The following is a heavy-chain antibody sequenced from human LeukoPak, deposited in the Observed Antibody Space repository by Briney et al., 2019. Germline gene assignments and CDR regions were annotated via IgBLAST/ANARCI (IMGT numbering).Heavy chain of an antibody. CDR2: ISAYNGNT. V-gene: IGHV1-18*01. J-gene: IGHJ5*02. Sequence: ASVKVSCKASGYTFTSYGISWVRQAPGQGLEWMGWISAYNGNTNYAQKLHGRVTMTTDTSMSTAYRELRILRSEDTDVYYCARRGYCSGCSCYSGAVWFDPWGQGTLVTVSS. CDR3: ARRGYCSGCSCYSGAVWFDP. D-gene: IGHD2-15*01. CDR1: GYTFTSYG.